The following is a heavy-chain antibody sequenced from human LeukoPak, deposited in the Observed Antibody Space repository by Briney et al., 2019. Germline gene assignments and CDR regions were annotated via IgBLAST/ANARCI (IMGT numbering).Heavy chain of an antibody. Sequence: GGTLRLYCAASGFIFNNYWLSWVRQAPGKGLEWVANIKQDGSEKYYVDSVKGRFTISRDNAKNSLYLQMNSLRAEDTAVYYCARDGYGSGSYYNSWGQGTLVTVSS. CDR1: GFIFNNYW. CDR2: IKQDGSEK. V-gene: IGHV3-7*01. J-gene: IGHJ4*02. CDR3: ARDGYGSGSYYNS. D-gene: IGHD3-10*01.